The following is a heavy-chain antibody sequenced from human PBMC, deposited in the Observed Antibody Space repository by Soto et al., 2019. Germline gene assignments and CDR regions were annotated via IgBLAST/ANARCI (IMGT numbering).Heavy chain of an antibody. CDR2: ISSSSTI. J-gene: IGHJ4*02. Sequence: PGGSPRLSCAASGFTFSDYYMNWVRQAPGKGLEWVSSISSSSTIYYADSVKGRFTISRDNAKNSLYLQMNSLRAEDTAVYYCARVDTMIVVVMDYWGQGTLVTVSS. D-gene: IGHD3-22*01. CDR1: GFTFSDYY. V-gene: IGHV3-11*04. CDR3: ARVDTMIVVVMDY.